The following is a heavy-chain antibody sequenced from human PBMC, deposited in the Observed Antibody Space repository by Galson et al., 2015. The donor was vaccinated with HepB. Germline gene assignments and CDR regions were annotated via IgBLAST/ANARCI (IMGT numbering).Heavy chain of an antibody. J-gene: IGHJ2*01. Sequence: SVKVSCKASGYTFTSYYMHWVRQAPGQGLEWMGIINPSGGSTSYAQKFQGRVTMTRDTSTSTVYMELSSLRSEDTAVYYCARVTAARNWYFDLWGRGTLVTVSS. CDR3: ARVTAARNWYFDL. V-gene: IGHV1-46*01. D-gene: IGHD6-6*01. CDR2: INPSGGST. CDR1: GYTFTSYY.